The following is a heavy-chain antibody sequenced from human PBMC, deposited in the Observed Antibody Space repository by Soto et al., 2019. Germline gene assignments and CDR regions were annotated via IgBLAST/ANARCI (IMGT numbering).Heavy chain of an antibody. CDR3: AGDLRGFYDSHGMDV. CDR2: INPSGGST. V-gene: IGHV1-46*01. D-gene: IGHD5-12*01. CDR1: GYTFTSYY. J-gene: IGHJ6*02. Sequence: QVQLVQSGAEVKKPGASVKVSCKASGYTFTSYYMHWVRQAPGQGLEWMGIINPSGGSTSYAQKFQGRVTMTRDTSTSTVYMELSSLRSEDTAVYSCAGDLRGFYDSHGMDVWGQGTKVTVS.